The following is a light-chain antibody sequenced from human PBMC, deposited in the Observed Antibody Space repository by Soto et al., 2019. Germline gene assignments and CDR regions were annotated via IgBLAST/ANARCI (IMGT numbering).Light chain of an antibody. CDR1: SSNVGGNP. CDR2: TNT. CDR3: ASWDDSLNGPV. Sequence: QLLLTQPPSASGTPGQRVTISCSGSSSNVGGNPVNWYQHVPTTAPKLLIYTNTQRPSGVPDRFSGSKSGTSASLAISGLQSEDEADYYCASWDDSLNGPVFGTGTKVTVL. J-gene: IGLJ1*01. V-gene: IGLV1-44*01.